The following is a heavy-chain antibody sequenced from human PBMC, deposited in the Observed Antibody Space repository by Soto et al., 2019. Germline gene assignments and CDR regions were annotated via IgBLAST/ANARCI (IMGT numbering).Heavy chain of an antibody. V-gene: IGHV3-30*18. D-gene: IGHD6-13*01. CDR1: GFTFSNYG. CDR2: LSYDGGDK. J-gene: IGHJ4*02. Sequence: QVQLVESGGGVVQPGRSLRLSCAASGFTFSNYGMHWVRQAQGKGLEWVAVLSYDGGDKHYADSVKGRFIISRDNSKNTLYLQMNSLRAEDTAVYYCAKDLDIAAAAYYLDCWGQGTLVTVSS. CDR3: AKDLDIAAAAYYLDC.